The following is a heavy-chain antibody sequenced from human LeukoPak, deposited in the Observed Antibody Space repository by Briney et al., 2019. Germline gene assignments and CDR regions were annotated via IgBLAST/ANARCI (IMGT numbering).Heavy chain of an antibody. D-gene: IGHD2-15*01. CDR3: ANMVN. V-gene: IGHV3-23*01. CDR1: GFTFSNNA. J-gene: IGHJ4*02. Sequence: PGGSLRLSCAASGFTFSNNAMNWVRQAPGKGLEWVSSISYSGDTTYYADSVKGRFTISRDNSKNTLYLQMNSLRAEDTAVYYCANMVNWGQGTLVTVSS. CDR2: ISYSGDTT.